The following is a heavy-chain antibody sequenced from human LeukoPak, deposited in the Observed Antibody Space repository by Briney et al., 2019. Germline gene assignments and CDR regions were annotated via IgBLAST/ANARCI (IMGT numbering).Heavy chain of an antibody. CDR1: GFTFSSYS. CDR2: ISSSSSYI. CDR3: ARDWYYDSSGYYNRATECSDY. Sequence: GALRLSCAASGFTFSSYSMNLVRQAPGKGLEWVSSISSSSSYIYYADSVKGRFTISRDNAKNSLYLQMNSLRAEDTAVYYCARDWYYDSSGYYNRATECSDYWGQGTLVTVSS. V-gene: IGHV3-21*01. J-gene: IGHJ4*02. D-gene: IGHD3-22*01.